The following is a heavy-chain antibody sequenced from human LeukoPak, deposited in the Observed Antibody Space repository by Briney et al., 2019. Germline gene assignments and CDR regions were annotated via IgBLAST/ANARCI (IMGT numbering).Heavy chain of an antibody. CDR2: ISGSGGST. Sequence: GGTLRLTCAASGFTFSNYGMSWVRQAPGKGLEWVSAISGSGGSTYYADSVKGRFTISRDNSKNTLYLQMNSLRAEDTAVYYCAKGARSLYYYYMDVWGKGTTVTVSS. V-gene: IGHV3-23*01. CDR3: AKGARSLYYYYMDV. CDR1: GFTFSNYG. J-gene: IGHJ6*03.